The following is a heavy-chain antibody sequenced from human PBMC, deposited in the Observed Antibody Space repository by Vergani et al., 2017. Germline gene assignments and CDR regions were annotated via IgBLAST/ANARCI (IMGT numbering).Heavy chain of an antibody. D-gene: IGHD3-10*01. J-gene: IGHJ4*02. V-gene: IGHV4-31*03. CDR1: GGSISSGGYH. Sequence: QVQLQESGPGLVKPSQTLSLTCTVSGGSISSGGYHWSWIRQHPGKGLEWMGYIYYSGSNFHNPSLKSRITIPVDTSKNQFSLKLSSATAADTAVYYCAPGRVRRVNGFDYWGQGTLVTVSS. CDR2: IYYSGSN. CDR3: APGRVRRVNGFDY.